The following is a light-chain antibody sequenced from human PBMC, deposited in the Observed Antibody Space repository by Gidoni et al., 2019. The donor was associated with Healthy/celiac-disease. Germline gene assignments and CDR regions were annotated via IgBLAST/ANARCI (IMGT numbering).Light chain of an antibody. V-gene: IGKV4-1*01. CDR2: WAS. J-gene: IGKJ1*01. CDR1: QSVLYSSHNKNY. CDR3: QQYYSTPPT. Sequence: DIVMTQSPDSLAVSLGERATINCKSSQSVLYSSHNKNYLALYQQKPGQPPKLLIYWASTRESGVPDRFSGSGSGTDFTLTISSLQAEDVAVYYCQQYYSTPPTFGQGTKVEIK.